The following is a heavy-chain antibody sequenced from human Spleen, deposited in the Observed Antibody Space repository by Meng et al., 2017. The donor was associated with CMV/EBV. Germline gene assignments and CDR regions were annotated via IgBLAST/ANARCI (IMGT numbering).Heavy chain of an antibody. J-gene: IGHJ4*02. CDR2: IGSSSRII. CDR3: ARDRGSSIAARLALGQYYFDY. Sequence: GESLKISCAASGFTFSSFTMNWVRQAPGKGLEWVSYIGSSSRIIFYADSVKGRFTISRDNSKNTLYLQMNSLRAEDTAVYYCARDRGSSIAARLALGQYYFDYWGQGTLVTVSS. V-gene: IGHV3-48*01. CDR1: GFTFSSFT. D-gene: IGHD6-6*01.